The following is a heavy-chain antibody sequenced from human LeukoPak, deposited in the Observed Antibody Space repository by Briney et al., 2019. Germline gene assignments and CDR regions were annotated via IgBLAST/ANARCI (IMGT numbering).Heavy chain of an antibody. J-gene: IGHJ4*02. D-gene: IGHD5-12*01. V-gene: IGHV3-30-3*01. CDR3: ATANVNMRATIEDY. Sequence: GGSLRLSSVTPGLTLTRFIMHSFRQAPGKGLEWVAVISSDGSMRDYGDSVKGRFTVSRDNSKSTLYLQMNSLSGDDTSLYYYATANVNMRATIEDYWGQGTLVTVSS. CDR1: GLTLTRFI. CDR2: ISSDGSMR.